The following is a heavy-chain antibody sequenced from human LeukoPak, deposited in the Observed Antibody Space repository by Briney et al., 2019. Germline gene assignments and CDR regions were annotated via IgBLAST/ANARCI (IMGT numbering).Heavy chain of an antibody. CDR3: ARGLGDDFWSGDVGY. CDR2: ISGSGGST. Sequence: GGSLRLSCAASGFTFSSYAMSWVRQAPGKGLEWVSAISGSGGSTYYADSVKGRFTISRDNSKNTLYLQMNSLRAEDTAVYYCARGLGDDFWSGDVGYWGQGTLVTVSS. J-gene: IGHJ4*02. CDR1: GFTFSSYA. V-gene: IGHV3-23*01. D-gene: IGHD3-3*01.